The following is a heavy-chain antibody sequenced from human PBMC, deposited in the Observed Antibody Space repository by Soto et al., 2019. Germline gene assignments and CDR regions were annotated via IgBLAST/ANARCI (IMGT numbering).Heavy chain of an antibody. Sequence: QVQLVESGGGVVQPGRSLRLSCAASGFTFSSYGMHWVRQAPGKGLEWVAVISYDGSNKYYADSVKGRFTISRDNSKNSLYLQMNSLRAEDTAVYYCAKVRRIAAAGTFEPWGQGTLVTVSS. CDR3: AKVRRIAAAGTFEP. J-gene: IGHJ5*02. CDR2: ISYDGSNK. CDR1: GFTFSSYG. V-gene: IGHV3-30*18. D-gene: IGHD6-13*01.